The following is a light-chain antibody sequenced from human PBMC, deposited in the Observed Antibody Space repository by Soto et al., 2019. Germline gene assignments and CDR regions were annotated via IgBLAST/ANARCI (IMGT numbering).Light chain of an antibody. Sequence: EIVMTQCQSTLSVSPCEIENLSCRPSQSVSSNLAWYQQKPGQAPRLLIYGASTRATGIPARFSGSGSGTEFTLTISSLQSEDFAVYYCQQYNNWFSITFGQGTRLEIK. V-gene: IGKV3-15*01. CDR2: GAS. J-gene: IGKJ5*01. CDR1: QSVSSN. CDR3: QQYNNWFSIT.